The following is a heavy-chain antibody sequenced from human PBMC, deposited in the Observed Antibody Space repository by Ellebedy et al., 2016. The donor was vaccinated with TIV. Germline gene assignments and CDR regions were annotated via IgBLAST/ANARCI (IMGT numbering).Heavy chain of an antibody. D-gene: IGHD4-17*01. CDR1: GYSFTSYW. Sequence: PGGSLRLSCKGSGYSFTSYWIGWVRQMPGKGLEWMGIIYPGDSETRYNPSFQGQVTLSVDKSISTAHLRWSSLKASDTAIYYCARGPEVTTSFYWYFDLWGRGTLVTVSS. CDR3: ARGPEVTTSFYWYFDL. CDR2: IYPGDSET. V-gene: IGHV5-51*01. J-gene: IGHJ2*01.